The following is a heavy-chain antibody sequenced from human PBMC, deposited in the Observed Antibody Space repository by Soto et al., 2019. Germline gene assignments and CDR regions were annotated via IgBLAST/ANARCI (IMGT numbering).Heavy chain of an antibody. Sequence: GGSLRLSCAASGFTFSSYAMHWVRQAPGKGLEWVAVISYDGSNKYYADSVKGRFTISRDNSKNTLYLQMNSLRAGDTAVYYCASIPPPEDNLRFLASWVDYYYGMDVWGQGTTVTVSS. J-gene: IGHJ6*02. D-gene: IGHD3-3*01. CDR1: GFTFSSYA. CDR2: ISYDGSNK. V-gene: IGHV3-30-3*01. CDR3: ASIPPPEDNLRFLASWVDYYYGMDV.